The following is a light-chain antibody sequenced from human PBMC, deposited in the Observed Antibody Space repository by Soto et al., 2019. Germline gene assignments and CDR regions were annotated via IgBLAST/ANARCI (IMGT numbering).Light chain of an antibody. Sequence: QSALTQPASVSGSPGQSITISCTGTSRDVGGYNLVSWYQHLPGNAPKLIIYEDFKWPSGVSNRFSGSKSGNTSSLTISGLQAEEEADFYCCSYEVTGTLVFGTGTKVTVL. CDR2: EDF. CDR1: SRDVGGYNL. CDR3: CSYEVTGTLV. V-gene: IGLV2-23*02. J-gene: IGLJ1*01.